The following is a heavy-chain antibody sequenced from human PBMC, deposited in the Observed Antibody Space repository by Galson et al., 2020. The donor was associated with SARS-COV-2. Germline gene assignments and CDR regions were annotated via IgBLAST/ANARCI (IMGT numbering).Heavy chain of an antibody. Sequence: SESLSLTCAVSGTTISGCSYSWNCIRQPPGKGLEWLVYISHSGGTYYNPSLKSRVTISGDRSKNQFSLRLSSVTAADAAVYFCARLHYGEYAPEAFESWGPGKRVTVAS. CDR3: ARLHYGEYAPEAFES. D-gene: IGHD4-17*01. J-gene: IGHJ3*02. CDR2: ISHSGGT. CDR1: GTTISGCSYS. V-gene: IGHV4-30-2*01.